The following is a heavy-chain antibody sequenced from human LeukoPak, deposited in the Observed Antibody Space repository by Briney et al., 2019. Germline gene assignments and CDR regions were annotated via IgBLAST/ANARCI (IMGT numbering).Heavy chain of an antibody. J-gene: IGHJ6*02. CDR3: AREVSPDSSTWYTPQEHYYYYNGMDV. D-gene: IGHD6-13*01. CDR2: INPNSGGT. CDR1: GYTFTGYH. Sequence: GASVKVSCKASGYTFTGYHMHWVRQAPGQGLEWMGWINPNSGGTNYAQKFQGRVTMTRDTSISTAYMELSRLRPGDTAIYYCAREVSPDSSTWYTPQEHYYYYNGMDVWGQGTTVTVSS. V-gene: IGHV1-2*02.